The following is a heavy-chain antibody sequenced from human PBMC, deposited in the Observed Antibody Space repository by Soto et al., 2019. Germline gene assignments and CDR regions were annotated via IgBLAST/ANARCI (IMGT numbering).Heavy chain of an antibody. V-gene: IGHV4-61*01. J-gene: IGHJ4*02. CDR3: AREFSSAHTHYFDF. CDR2: ISHTGFT. Sequence: QVQLQESGPGRVKPSETLSLTCTVSRFSISIDRYYWTWIRQSPGKGLEWIGYISHTGFTKYNPSLESRVTISVDTSKNQFSLKLRSVTAADTAVYYCAREFSSAHTHYFDFWGQGTLVSVSS. D-gene: IGHD1-26*01. CDR1: RFSISIDRYY.